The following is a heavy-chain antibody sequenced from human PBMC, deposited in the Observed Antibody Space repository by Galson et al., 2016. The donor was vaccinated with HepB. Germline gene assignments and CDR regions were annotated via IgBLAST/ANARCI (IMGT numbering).Heavy chain of an antibody. CDR2: ITGSDGST. J-gene: IGHJ4*02. D-gene: IGHD6-19*01. V-gene: IGHV3-23*01. Sequence: SLRLSCAASGFTFTNYAMSWVRQAPGKGLEWVSGITGSDGSTRYADSGKGRFIISRDNSKNTLYLQMDSLRAEDTAVYYCAKGSNGWTKFIDFWGQGTLVTVSS. CDR3: AKGSNGWTKFIDF. CDR1: GFTFTNYA.